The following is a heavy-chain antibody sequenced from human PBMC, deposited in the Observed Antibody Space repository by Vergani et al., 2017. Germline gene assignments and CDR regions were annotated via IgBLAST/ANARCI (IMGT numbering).Heavy chain of an antibody. CDR1: GGSISSHY. CDR3: ARIYDYGDYGQFDP. V-gene: IGHV4-59*11. D-gene: IGHD4-17*01. CDR2: IYYSGST. J-gene: IGHJ5*02. Sequence: QVQLQESGPGLVKPSETLSLTCTVSGGSISSHYWSWIRQPPGKGLEWIGYIYYSGSTNYNPSLKSRVTISVDTSKNQFSLKLSSVTAADTAVYYCARIYDYGDYGQFDPWGQGTLVTVSS.